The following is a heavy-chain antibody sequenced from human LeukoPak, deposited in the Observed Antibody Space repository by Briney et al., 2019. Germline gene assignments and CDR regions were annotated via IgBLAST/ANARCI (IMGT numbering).Heavy chain of an antibody. D-gene: IGHD1-26*01. CDR3: ARGHSGSYYGY. CDR2: IQTSGST. J-gene: IGHJ4*02. V-gene: IGHV4-4*07. Sequence: SETLSLTCTVSGSSINNFYWTWIRQPAGKGLEWIGRIQTSGSTNYNPSLKSRVTMSLDTSKNQFSLSLSSVTAADTAVYYCARGHSGSYYGYWGQGTLVTVSS. CDR1: GSSINNFY.